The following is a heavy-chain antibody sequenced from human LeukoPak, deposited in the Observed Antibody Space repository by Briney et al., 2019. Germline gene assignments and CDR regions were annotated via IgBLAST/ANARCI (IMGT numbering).Heavy chain of an antibody. V-gene: IGHV1-2*02. CDR2: XNPNSGGT. CDR1: GYTFTGYY. J-gene: IGHJ6*02. Sequence: ASVKVSCKASGYTFTGYYMHWVRQAPGQGLEWXXXXNPNSGGTNYAQKFQGRVTMTRDTSISTAYMELSRLRSDDTAVYYCARERFLEWLFGYGMDVWGQGTTVTVS. CDR3: ARERFLEWLFGYGMDV. D-gene: IGHD3-3*01.